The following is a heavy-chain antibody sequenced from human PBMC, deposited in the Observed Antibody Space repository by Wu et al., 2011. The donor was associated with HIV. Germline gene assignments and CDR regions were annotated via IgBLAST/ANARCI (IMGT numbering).Heavy chain of an antibody. D-gene: IGHD4-17*01. CDR2: ISAYNGDT. CDR1: GYTFIKYG. CDR3: ASRDGYGDYIPLWY. Sequence: QVQLVQSGAEVKKPGASVKVSCKASGYTFIKYGISWVRQAPGQGLEWMGWISAYNGDTNHAQKFQGRVTITADTSTSTAYMDLSSLTSEDTAVYYCASRDGYGDYIPLWYWGQGTLVTVSS. V-gene: IGHV1-18*01. J-gene: IGHJ4*02.